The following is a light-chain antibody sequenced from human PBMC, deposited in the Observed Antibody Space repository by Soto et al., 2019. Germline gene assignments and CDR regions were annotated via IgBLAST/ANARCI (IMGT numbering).Light chain of an antibody. CDR3: QQYNGT. Sequence: DIQMTQSPSTLSASVGDRVTITCRASQSISSWLAWYQQKAGKAPKLLIYKASSLDSGVPSRFSGSGSGTEFTLTISRLQPDDFATYYCQQYNGTFGQGTKVEIK. J-gene: IGKJ1*01. CDR1: QSISSW. V-gene: IGKV1-5*03. CDR2: KAS.